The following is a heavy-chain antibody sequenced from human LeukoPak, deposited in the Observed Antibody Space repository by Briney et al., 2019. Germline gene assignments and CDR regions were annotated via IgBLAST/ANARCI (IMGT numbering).Heavy chain of an antibody. J-gene: IGHJ1*01. CDR1: GFTFSDYG. CDR2: ISYDGHNK. Sequence: AGGSLRLSCAAPGFTFSDYGVHWVRQAPGKGLEWVAVISYDGHNKDYLDSVKGRFTISRDNSKNTLYLQMNSLKAEDTAVYYCAVMFGSSGWYSSLDHWGQGTLVTVSS. V-gene: IGHV3-30*03. CDR3: AVMFGSSGWYSSLDH. D-gene: IGHD6-19*01.